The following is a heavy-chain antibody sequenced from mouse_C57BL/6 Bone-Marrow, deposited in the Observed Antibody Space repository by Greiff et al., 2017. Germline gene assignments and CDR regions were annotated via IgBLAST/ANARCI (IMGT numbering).Heavy chain of an antibody. Sequence: QVTLKESGPGILQPSQTLSLSCSFSGFSLSTFGMGVGWIRQPSGKGLEWLAHLWWDDDKYYNPALKSRLTISQDTSKNQVFLTIANVDTADTATYSCARILYYYGTPFAYWGQGTLVTVSA. CDR2: LWWDDDK. CDR1: GFSLSTFGMG. CDR3: ARILYYYGTPFAY. J-gene: IGHJ3*01. D-gene: IGHD1-1*01. V-gene: IGHV8-8*01.